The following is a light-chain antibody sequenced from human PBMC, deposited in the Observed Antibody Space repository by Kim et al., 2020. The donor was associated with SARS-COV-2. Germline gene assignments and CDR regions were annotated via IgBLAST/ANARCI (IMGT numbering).Light chain of an antibody. V-gene: IGLV2-14*03. CDR3: SSYRSSNTYV. J-gene: IGLJ1*01. CDR1: SSDVGAYNY. CDR2: DVS. Sequence: QSALTQPASVSGSPGQSITISCTGTSSDVGAYNYVSWYQQHPGKDPKLMIYDVSKRPSGVSDRFSGSKSGNTASLTISGLQAEDEADYHCSSYRSSNTYVFGTGTKVTVL.